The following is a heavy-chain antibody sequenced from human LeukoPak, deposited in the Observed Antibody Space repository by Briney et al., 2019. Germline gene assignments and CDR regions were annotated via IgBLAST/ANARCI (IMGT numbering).Heavy chain of an antibody. CDR1: GGTFSSYA. D-gene: IGHD1-14*01. V-gene: IGHV1-69*13. J-gene: IGHJ6*03. CDR2: IIPIFGTA. CDR3: ARGTFMGWYMDV. Sequence: SVKVSCKASGGTFSSYAISWVRQAPGQGLEWMGGIIPIFGTANYAQKFQGRVTITADESTSTAYMELSSLRSEDTVVYYCARGTFMGWYMDVWGKGTTVTVSS.